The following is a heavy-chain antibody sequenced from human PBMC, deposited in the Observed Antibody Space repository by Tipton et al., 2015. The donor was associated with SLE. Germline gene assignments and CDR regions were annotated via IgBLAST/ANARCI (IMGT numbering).Heavy chain of an antibody. J-gene: IGHJ4*02. D-gene: IGHD2-21*01. CDR1: GGSISSSSYY. Sequence: TLSLTCTVSGGSISSSSYYWGWIRQPPGKGLEWIGSIYYSGSTYYNPSPKSRVTISVDTSKNQFSLKLSSVTAADTAVYYCARLSQSEHIVVRFDYWGQGTLVTVSS. CDR3: ARLSQSEHIVVRFDY. V-gene: IGHV4-39*07. CDR2: IYYSGST.